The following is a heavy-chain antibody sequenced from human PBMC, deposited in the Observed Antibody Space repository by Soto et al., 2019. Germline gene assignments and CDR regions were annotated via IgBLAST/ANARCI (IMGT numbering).Heavy chain of an antibody. Sequence: KGLERVSYISSSSRYTNYADSVKGRFTIYRDNAKNSLYLQMNSLRAEDTAVYYCARDHLFLFFQAEDGIRDTVTVSAFLLNRSSDL. V-gene: IGHV3-11*05. D-gene: IGHD3-16*02. CDR3: ARDHLFLFFQAEDGIRDTVTVSAFLLNRSSDL. J-gene: IGHJ2*01. CDR2: ISSSSRYT.